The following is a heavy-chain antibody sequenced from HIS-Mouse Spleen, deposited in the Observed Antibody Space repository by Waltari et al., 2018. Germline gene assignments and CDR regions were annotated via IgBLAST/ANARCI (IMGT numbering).Heavy chain of an antibody. Sequence: QVQLVQSWAEVKKPGASVKVSCKASGYTLSSYASNWVREATGQGLEWMGWMNPNSGNTGYAQKFQGRVTMTRNTSISTAYMELSSLRAEDTAVYYCARVYYDFWSGYYYWGQGTLVTVSS. J-gene: IGHJ4*02. CDR1: GYTLSSYA. CDR3: ARVYYDFWSGYYY. D-gene: IGHD3-3*01. CDR2: MNPNSGNT. V-gene: IGHV1-8*01.